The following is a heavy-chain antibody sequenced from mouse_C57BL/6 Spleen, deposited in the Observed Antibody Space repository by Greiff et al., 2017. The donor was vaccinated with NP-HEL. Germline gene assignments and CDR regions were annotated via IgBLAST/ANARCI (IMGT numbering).Heavy chain of an antibody. Sequence: QVQLQQPGAELVKPGASVKMSCKASGYTFTSYWITWVKQRPGQGLEWIGDIYPGSGSTNYNEKFKSKATLTVDTSSSTAYMQLSSLTSEDSAVYYCARPRYYGSRGYFDVWGTGTTVTVSS. V-gene: IGHV1-55*01. CDR1: GYTFTSYW. D-gene: IGHD1-1*01. J-gene: IGHJ1*03. CDR3: ARPRYYGSRGYFDV. CDR2: IYPGSGST.